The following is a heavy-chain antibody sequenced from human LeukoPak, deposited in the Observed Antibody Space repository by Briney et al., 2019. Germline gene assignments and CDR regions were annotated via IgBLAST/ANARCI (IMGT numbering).Heavy chain of an antibody. CDR2: INRDGSEK. CDR3: ATYDSWSGYNIAY. D-gene: IGHD3-3*01. J-gene: IGHJ4*02. V-gene: IGHV3-7*03. CDR1: GFTLSSRW. Sequence: PGGSLRLSCVVSGFTLSSRWMMWVRRAPGEGLEWMTNINRDGSEKNYVDSMKGRFTITRDNAENSLYLQMNSLKVEDSAIYYCATYDSWSGYNIAYWGQGTLVTVSS.